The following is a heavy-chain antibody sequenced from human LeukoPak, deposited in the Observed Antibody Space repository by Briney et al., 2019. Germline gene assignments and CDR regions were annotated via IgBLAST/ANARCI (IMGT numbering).Heavy chain of an antibody. CDR1: GGSISSYY. CDR2: IYYSGST. CDR3: ATVAYCSSTSCYFGYYYYGMDV. Sequence: PSETLSLTCTVSGGSISSYYWSWIRQPPGKGLEWIGYIYYSGSTNYNPSLKSRVTISVDTSKNQFSLKLSSVTAADTAVYYCATVAYCSSTSCYFGYYYYGMDVWGQGTTVTVSS. J-gene: IGHJ6*02. V-gene: IGHV4-59*01. D-gene: IGHD2-2*01.